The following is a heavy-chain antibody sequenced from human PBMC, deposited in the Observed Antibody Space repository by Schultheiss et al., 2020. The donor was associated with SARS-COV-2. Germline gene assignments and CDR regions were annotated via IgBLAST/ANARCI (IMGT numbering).Heavy chain of an antibody. J-gene: IGHJ3*02. CDR3: SRNFDYGDNDAFDI. CDR1: GFTFSSYS. V-gene: IGHV3-74*01. D-gene: IGHD4-17*01. Sequence: GESLKISCAASGFTFSSYSMNWVRQAPGKGLVWVSRINGDGTDPYYAGSVKGRFTISRDNAKNTLYLEMNGLRAEDTAVYYCSRNFDYGDNDAFDIWGQGTMVTVSS. CDR2: INGDGTDP.